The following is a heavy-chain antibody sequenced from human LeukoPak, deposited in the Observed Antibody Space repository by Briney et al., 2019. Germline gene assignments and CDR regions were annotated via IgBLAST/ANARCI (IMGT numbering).Heavy chain of an antibody. Sequence: QTLSLTCAISGDSVSSNSAAWNWIRQSPSRGLEWLGSTYYRSKWYNDYAVSVKSRITINPDTSKNQFSLQLNSVTPEDTAVYYCARDLGVAAPDSYYYGMDVWGQGTTVTVSS. D-gene: IGHD6-13*01. V-gene: IGHV6-1*01. J-gene: IGHJ6*02. CDR1: GDSVSSNSAA. CDR3: ARDLGVAAPDSYYYGMDV. CDR2: TYYRSKWYN.